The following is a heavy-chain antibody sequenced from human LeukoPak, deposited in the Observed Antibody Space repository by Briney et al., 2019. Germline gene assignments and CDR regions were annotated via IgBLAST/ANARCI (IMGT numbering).Heavy chain of an antibody. CDR1: GFTFSSYG. J-gene: IGHJ4*02. CDR2: IRYDGSNK. V-gene: IGHV3-30*02. D-gene: IGHD6-19*01. CDR3: AKDHAGIAVAGYFDY. Sequence: GGSLRLSCAASGFTFSSYGMHWVRQAPGKGLDWVAFIRYDGSNKYYADSVKGRFTISRDNSKNTLYLQMNSLRAEDTAVYYCAKDHAGIAVAGYFDYWGQGTLVTVSS.